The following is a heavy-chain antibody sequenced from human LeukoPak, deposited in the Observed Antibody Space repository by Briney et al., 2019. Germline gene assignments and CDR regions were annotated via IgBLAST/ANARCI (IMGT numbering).Heavy chain of an antibody. V-gene: IGHV3-7*01. CDR3: AMWGSYWDVAY. Sequence: GRSLRLSCAASGFNWMTWVRQAPGKGLEWVANINQDGSEKFYVDSVKGRFTISRDNAKNSLYLQMSSLRAEDTAVYYCAMWGSYWDVAYWGQGTLVTVSS. CDR2: INQDGSEK. CDR1: GFNW. D-gene: IGHD3-16*01. J-gene: IGHJ4*02.